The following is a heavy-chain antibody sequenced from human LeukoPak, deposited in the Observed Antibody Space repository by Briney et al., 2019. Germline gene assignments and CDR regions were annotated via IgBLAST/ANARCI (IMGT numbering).Heavy chain of an antibody. CDR1: GFTFSSYA. Sequence: GGSLRLSCAASGFTFSSYAMNWVRQAPGKGLEWVSAISGTASRTYYADSVKGRFTISRDNSENTLYLQMNSLRAEDTAVYYCAKETTAAGTSGDYWGQGTLVTVSS. D-gene: IGHD6-13*01. J-gene: IGHJ4*02. V-gene: IGHV3-23*01. CDR2: ISGTASRT. CDR3: AKETTAAGTSGDY.